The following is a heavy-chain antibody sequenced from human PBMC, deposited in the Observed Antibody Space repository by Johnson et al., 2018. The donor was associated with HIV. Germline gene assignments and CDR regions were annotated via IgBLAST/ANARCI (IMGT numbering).Heavy chain of an antibody. CDR3: ARVRIIYSSSSHAFDI. V-gene: IGHV3-33*01. Sequence: QMQLVESGGGVVQSGRSLRLSCIASGFSFSNHGMHWVRQAPGKGLEWVARIWFDGKNKNYADSVRGRFTISRDNSRNTVYLEMNSLRVEDTAVYYCARVRIIYSSSSHAFDIWGQGTMVTVSS. CDR2: IWFDGKNK. D-gene: IGHD6-6*01. J-gene: IGHJ3*02. CDR1: GFSFSNHG.